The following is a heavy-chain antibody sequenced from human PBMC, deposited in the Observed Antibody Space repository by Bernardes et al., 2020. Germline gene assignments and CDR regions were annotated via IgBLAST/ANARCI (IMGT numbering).Heavy chain of an antibody. CDR2: ISSSSSYT. V-gene: IGHV3-11*06. Sequence: GGSLRLTCAASGFTFSDYYMSWIRQAPGKGLEWVSYISSSSSYTNYADSVKGRFTISRDNAKNSLYLQMNSLRAEDTAVYYCARAGGFVAFDIWGQGTMVTVSS. J-gene: IGHJ3*02. CDR1: GFTFSDYY. D-gene: IGHD3-16*01. CDR3: ARAGGFVAFDI.